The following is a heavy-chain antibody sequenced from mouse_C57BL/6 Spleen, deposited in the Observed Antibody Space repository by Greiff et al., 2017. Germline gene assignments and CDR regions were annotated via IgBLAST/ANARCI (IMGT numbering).Heavy chain of an antibody. V-gene: IGHV5-17*01. CDR1: GFTFSDYG. J-gene: IGHJ4*01. CDR3: ARLGGYAMEY. CDR2: ISSGSSTI. Sequence: DVQLVESGGGLVKPGGSLKLSCAASGFTFSDYGMHWVRQAPEKGLEWVAYISSGSSTIYYADTVKGRFTISRDNAKNTLFLQMTSLRSEDTAMYYCARLGGYAMEYWGQGTSVTVSS. D-gene: IGHD4-1*01.